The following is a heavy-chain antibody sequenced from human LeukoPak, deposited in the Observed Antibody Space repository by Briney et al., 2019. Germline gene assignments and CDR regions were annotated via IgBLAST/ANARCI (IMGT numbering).Heavy chain of an antibody. CDR1: GYTFTSYY. D-gene: IGHD2-21*01. CDR2: INPSGGST. CDR3: ARSSSVTIPGYYFDY. V-gene: IGHV1-46*01. Sequence: GASVKVSCKASGYTFTSYYMHWVRQAPGQGLEWMGIINPSGGSTSYAQKFQGRVTMTRDTSTSTVYMELSSLRSDDTAVYYCARSSSVTIPGYYFDYWGQGTLVTVSS. J-gene: IGHJ4*02.